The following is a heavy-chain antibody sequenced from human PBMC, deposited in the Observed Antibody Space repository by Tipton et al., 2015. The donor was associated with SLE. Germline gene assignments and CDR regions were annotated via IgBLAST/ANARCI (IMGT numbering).Heavy chain of an antibody. CDR2: T. Sequence: TCYNPSLKSRVTISIDTSKHQFSLKLNSVTAADTAVYYCARRHYSGPFDSWGQGTLVTVSS. CDR3: ARRHYSGPFDS. V-gene: IGHV4-39*07. J-gene: IGHJ4*02. D-gene: IGHD5-12*01.